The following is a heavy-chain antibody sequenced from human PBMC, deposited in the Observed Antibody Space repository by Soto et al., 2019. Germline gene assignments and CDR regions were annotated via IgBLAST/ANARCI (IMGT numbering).Heavy chain of an antibody. CDR3: ARQGFFFQAEDGIRYTVPVSAFLLNRSSDL. Sequence: GKGLEWMGRIDPSDSYTNYSPSFQGHVTISADKSISTAYLQWSSLKASDTAMYYCARQGFFFQAEDGIRYTVPVSAFLLNRSSDL. D-gene: IGHD3-9*01. V-gene: IGHV5-10-1*01. CDR2: IDPSDSYT. J-gene: IGHJ2*01.